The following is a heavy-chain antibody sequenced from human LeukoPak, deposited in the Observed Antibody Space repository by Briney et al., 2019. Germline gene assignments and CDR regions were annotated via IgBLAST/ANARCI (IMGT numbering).Heavy chain of an antibody. CDR2: ISGDGGST. Sequence: GGSLRLSCAASGFTFDDYAMHWVRQAPGKGLEWVSLISGDGGSTYYADSVKGRFTISRDNSKNSLYLQMNSLRTEDTALYYCAKEWSPQTYYYYYGMDVWGQGTTVTVSS. CDR1: GFTFDDYA. CDR3: AKEWSPQTYYYYYGMDV. D-gene: IGHD2-8*01. J-gene: IGHJ6*02. V-gene: IGHV3-43*02.